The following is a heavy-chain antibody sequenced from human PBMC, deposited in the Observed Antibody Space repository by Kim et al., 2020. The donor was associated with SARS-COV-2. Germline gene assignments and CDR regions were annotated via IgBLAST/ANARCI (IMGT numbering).Heavy chain of an antibody. D-gene: IGHD3-10*01. J-gene: IGHJ6*02. Sequence: SVKVSCKASGGTFSSYAISWVRQAPGQGLEWMGGIIPIFGTANYAQKFQGRVTITADESTSTAYMELSSLRSEDTAVYYCARDLRPPTITMVRGPGYYYYGMDIWGQGTTVTVSS. CDR2: IIPIFGTA. CDR3: ARDLRPPTITMVRGPGYYYYGMDI. V-gene: IGHV1-69*13. CDR1: GGTFSSYA.